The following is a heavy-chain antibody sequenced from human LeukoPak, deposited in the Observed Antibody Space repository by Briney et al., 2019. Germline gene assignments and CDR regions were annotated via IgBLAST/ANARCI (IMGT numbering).Heavy chain of an antibody. J-gene: IGHJ5*02. Sequence: GASVKVSCKASGYTFTGYYMHWVRQAPGQGLEWMGWINPNSGGTNYAQKFQGRVTMTRDTSISTAYMELSRLRSDDTAVYYCARSICSGGSCYFEVDPWGQGTLVTVSS. D-gene: IGHD2-15*01. CDR3: ARSICSGGSCYFEVDP. V-gene: IGHV1-2*02. CDR2: INPNSGGT. CDR1: GYTFTGYY.